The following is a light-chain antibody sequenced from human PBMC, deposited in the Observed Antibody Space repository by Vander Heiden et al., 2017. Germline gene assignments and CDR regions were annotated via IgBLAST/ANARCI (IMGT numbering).Light chain of an antibody. CDR3: LQDSSYPYT. Sequence: AIQMTQSPSSLSASVGDSVSITCRASQGIGNDLGWYQMKPGKAPKLLIYNAFSLQSGVPSRFGGSKSGTEFTLTISSLQPEDFATYYCLQDSSYPYTVGQGTKLEIK. V-gene: IGKV1-6*01. CDR1: QGIGND. J-gene: IGKJ2*01. CDR2: NAF.